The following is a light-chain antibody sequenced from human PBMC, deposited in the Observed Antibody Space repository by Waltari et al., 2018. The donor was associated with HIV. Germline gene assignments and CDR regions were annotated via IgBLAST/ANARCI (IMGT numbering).Light chain of an antibody. CDR3: SSYTTSSTVV. CDR2: DVT. Sequence: QSALTQPASVSGSPGQSITISCTGTSSDVGGYDSVSWYQQHPGKAPKVRIYDVTTRRSGVSHRFAGSKSSNTASLTISGLQAEDEADYYCSSYTTSSTVVFGGGTKLTVL. J-gene: IGLJ2*01. V-gene: IGLV2-14*01. CDR1: SSDVGGYDS.